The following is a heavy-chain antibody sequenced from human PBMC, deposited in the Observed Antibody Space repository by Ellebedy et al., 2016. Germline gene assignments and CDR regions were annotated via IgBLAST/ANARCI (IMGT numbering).Heavy chain of an antibody. V-gene: IGHV3-9*01. CDR1: GFTFDDYA. CDR2: ISWNSVSI. CDR3: ARTPSSWSGYYDY. D-gene: IGHD3-3*01. J-gene: IGHJ4*02. Sequence: SLKISXAASGFTFDDYAMHWVRQAPGKGLEWVSGISWNSVSIGYADSVKGRFTISRDNAKNSLYLQMNSLRDEDTAVYYCARTPSSWSGYYDYWGQGTLVTVSS.